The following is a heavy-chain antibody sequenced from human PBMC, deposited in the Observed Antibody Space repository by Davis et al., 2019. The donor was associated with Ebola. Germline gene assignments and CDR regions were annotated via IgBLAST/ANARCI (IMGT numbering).Heavy chain of an antibody. CDR2: IRGPDKNDAT. CDR3: ARSLNRNALDV. J-gene: IGHJ6*02. V-gene: IGHV3-73*01. CDR1: GFSLSDHY. Sequence: PGGSLRLSCAVSGFSLSDHYIDWVRQASGKGLEWVGRIRGPDKNDATAYAASVKGRFTISRDDSKNTAYLQMTSLQTEDTAVYYCARSLNRNALDVWGQGTTVTVSS. D-gene: IGHD3-16*01.